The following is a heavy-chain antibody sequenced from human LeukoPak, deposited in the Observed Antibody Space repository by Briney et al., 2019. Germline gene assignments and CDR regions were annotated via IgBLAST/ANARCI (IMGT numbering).Heavy chain of an antibody. CDR3: ARAVPPVMTFDY. CDR1: GFTVSSNY. CDR2: IYSGGST. D-gene: IGHD2-21*01. Sequence: PGGSLRLSCAASGFTVSSNYMSWVRQAPGKGLECVSVIYSGGSTYYADSVKGRFTISRDNSKNTLYLQMNSLSAEDTAVYYCARAVPPVMTFDYWGQGTLVTVSS. J-gene: IGHJ4*02. V-gene: IGHV3-53*01.